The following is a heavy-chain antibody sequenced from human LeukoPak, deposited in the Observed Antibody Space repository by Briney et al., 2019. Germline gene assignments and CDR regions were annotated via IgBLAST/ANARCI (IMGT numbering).Heavy chain of an antibody. J-gene: IGHJ4*02. CDR1: GFTFSSYN. CDR3: ARDSPYGSGD. V-gene: IGHV3-48*01. CDR2: ISSSSSTI. D-gene: IGHD3-10*01. Sequence: GGSLRLSCAASGFTFSSYNMNWVRQAPGKGLEWVSYISSSSSTIYYADSVKGRFTISRDNSKNTLYLQMNSLRAEDTAVYYCARDSPYGSGDWGQGTLVTVSS.